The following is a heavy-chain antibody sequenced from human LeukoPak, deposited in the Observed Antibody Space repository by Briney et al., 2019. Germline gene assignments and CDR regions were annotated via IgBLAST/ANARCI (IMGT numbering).Heavy chain of an antibody. V-gene: IGHV4-59*08. J-gene: IGHJ4*02. CDR1: GGSISSYY. CDR3: ARQRGYSFPFDY. CDR2: IYYSGST. Sequence: SETLSLTCTVSGGSISSYYWNWIRLPPGKGLEWIGYIYYSGSTNYNPSLKSRVTISLDTSKSQFSLRLSSVTAADTAVYYCARQRGYSFPFDYWGQGTLVTVSS. D-gene: IGHD5-18*01.